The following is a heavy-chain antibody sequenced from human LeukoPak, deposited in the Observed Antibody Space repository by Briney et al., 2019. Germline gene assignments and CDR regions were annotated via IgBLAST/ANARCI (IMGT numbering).Heavy chain of an antibody. CDR3: AKDRQQLANLDY. V-gene: IGHV3-23*01. D-gene: IGHD6-13*01. J-gene: IGHJ4*02. Sequence: GGSLRLSCAASGFTFSTYGMSWVRQPPGKGLEWVSGISGSGGSTYYADSVKGRFTISSDNSENTLYLQMNRLRAEDTARYYCAKDRQQLANLDYWGQGTLVTVSS. CDR2: ISGSGGST. CDR1: GFTFSTYG.